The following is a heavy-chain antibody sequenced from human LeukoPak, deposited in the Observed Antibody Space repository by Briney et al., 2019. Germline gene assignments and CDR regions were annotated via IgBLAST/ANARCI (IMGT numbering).Heavy chain of an antibody. V-gene: IGHV4-39*07. Sequence: SETLSLTCTVSGGSISSSSYYWGWIRQPPGKGLEWIGSIYYSGSTYYNPSLKSRVTISVDTSKNQFSLKLNSVTAADTAVYYCARDRVSSSGYYFDYFDYWGQGTLVTVSS. D-gene: IGHD6-13*01. CDR2: IYYSGST. CDR1: GGSISSSSYY. CDR3: ARDRVSSSGYYFDYFDY. J-gene: IGHJ4*02.